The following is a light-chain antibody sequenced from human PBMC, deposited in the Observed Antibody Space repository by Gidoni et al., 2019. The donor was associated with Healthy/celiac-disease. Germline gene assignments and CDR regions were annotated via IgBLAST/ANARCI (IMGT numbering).Light chain of an antibody. J-gene: IGKJ1*01. Sequence: IEMTQSPSTLSASVGDRVTIPCRASQSISSWLAWYQQKPGKAPKLLIYNASSLDIGVPSRFSGSGSGTEFTLTISSLQPDDFATYYCQQYNRYSWTFGQGTQVEIK. V-gene: IGKV1-5*03. CDR3: QQYNRYSWT. CDR2: NAS. CDR1: QSISSW.